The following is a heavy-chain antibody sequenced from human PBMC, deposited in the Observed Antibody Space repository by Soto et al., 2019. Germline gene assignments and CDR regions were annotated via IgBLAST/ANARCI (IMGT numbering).Heavy chain of an antibody. V-gene: IGHV3-30*18. D-gene: IGHD2-2*02. J-gene: IGHJ6*02. CDR1: GFTFSSYG. Sequence: PGGSLGLSCAASGFTFSSYGMHWVRQAPGKGLEWVAVISYDGSNKYYADSVKGRFTISRDNSKNTLYLQMNSLRAEDTAVYYCAKDIVVVPAAIPSDYYYGMDVWGQGTTVTVSS. CDR2: ISYDGSNK. CDR3: AKDIVVVPAAIPSDYYYGMDV.